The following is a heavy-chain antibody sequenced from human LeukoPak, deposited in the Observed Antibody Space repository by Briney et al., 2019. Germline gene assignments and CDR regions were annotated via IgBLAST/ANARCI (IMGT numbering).Heavy chain of an antibody. CDR2: IYSGDST. CDR1: GFTVSSNC. J-gene: IGHJ3*02. Sequence: GGSLRLSCAASGFTVSSNCMTWVRQAPGKGLEWVSVIYSGDSTYYADSVKGRFTVSRDNPKNTLYLQMNSLRAEDTAVYYCARDLGLGGYRRAFDIWGQGTMVTVSS. CDR3: ARDLGLGGYRRAFDI. D-gene: IGHD3-16*01. V-gene: IGHV3-53*01.